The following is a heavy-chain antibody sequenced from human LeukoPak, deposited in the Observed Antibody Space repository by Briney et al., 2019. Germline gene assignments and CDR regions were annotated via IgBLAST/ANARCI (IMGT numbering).Heavy chain of an antibody. Sequence: PGGPLRLSCAASGFTFSSYAMSWVRQAPGKGLEWVSAISGSGGSTYYADSVKGRFTISRDNSKNTLYLQMNSLRAEDTAVYYCAKEREQWLVLGVVVYWGQGTLVTVSS. CDR1: GFTFSSYA. CDR2: ISGSGGST. V-gene: IGHV3-23*01. J-gene: IGHJ4*02. CDR3: AKEREQWLVLGVVVY. D-gene: IGHD6-19*01.